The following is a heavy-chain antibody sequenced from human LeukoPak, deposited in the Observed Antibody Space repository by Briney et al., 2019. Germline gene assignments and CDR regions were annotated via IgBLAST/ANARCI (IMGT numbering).Heavy chain of an antibody. Sequence: GGSLRLSCAASGFTFSSYAMHWVRQAPGKGLEWVAVISYDGSNKYYADSVKGRFTISRDNSKNTLYLQMNSLRAEDTAVYYCASRDYGGATDAFDIWGQGTMVTVSS. V-gene: IGHV3-30-3*01. CDR3: ASRDYGGATDAFDI. D-gene: IGHD4-23*01. CDR1: GFTFSSYA. J-gene: IGHJ3*02. CDR2: ISYDGSNK.